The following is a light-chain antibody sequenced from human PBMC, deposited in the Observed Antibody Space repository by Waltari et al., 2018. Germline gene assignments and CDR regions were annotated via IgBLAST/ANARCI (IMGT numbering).Light chain of an antibody. CDR1: SSDVGCYTY. CDR2: DVS. CDR3: SSYTSSSTPVV. J-gene: IGLJ2*01. V-gene: IGLV2-14*03. Sequence: QSALTPPAPVSGSPGQSITIPCTGTSSDVGCYTYVSWYQQHPGKAPKLMIYDVSNRPSGVSNRFSGSKSGNTASLTISGLQAEDEADYYCSSYTSSSTPVVFGGGTKLTVL.